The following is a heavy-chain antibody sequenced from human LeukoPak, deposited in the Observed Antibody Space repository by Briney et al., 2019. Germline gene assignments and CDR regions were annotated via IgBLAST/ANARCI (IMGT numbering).Heavy chain of an antibody. J-gene: IGHJ6*03. V-gene: IGHV1-69*06. CDR2: IIPIFGTA. CDR1: GGTFSSYA. Sequence: ASVKVSCKASGGTFSSYAISWVRQAPGQGLEWMGGIIPIFGTANYAQKFRGRVTITADKSTRTAYMELSSLRSEDTAVYYCARGTKDLVGITWYYYMDVWGKGTTVTVSS. CDR3: ARGTKDLVGITWYYYMDV. D-gene: IGHD2-2*01.